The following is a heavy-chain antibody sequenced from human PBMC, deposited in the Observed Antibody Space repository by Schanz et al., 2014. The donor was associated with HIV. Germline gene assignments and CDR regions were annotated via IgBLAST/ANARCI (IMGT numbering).Heavy chain of an antibody. D-gene: IGHD2-2*01. CDR2: ISATGGST. V-gene: IGHV3-23*01. Sequence: EVQLLESGGGLEQPGGSLRVSCAASGFTFKSYAMSWVRQAPGKGLEWVSAISATGGSTYYADSVKGRFTISRDDSKNTLYLQMNSLGVEDTAVYFCARDGARTSHWGFWGQGTLVTVSS. CDR3: ARDGARTSHWGF. CDR1: GFTFKSYA. J-gene: IGHJ4*02.